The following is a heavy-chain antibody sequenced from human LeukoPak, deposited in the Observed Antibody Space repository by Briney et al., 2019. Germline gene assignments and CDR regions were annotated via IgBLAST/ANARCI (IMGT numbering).Heavy chain of an antibody. CDR2: IYYSGST. CDR1: GGSISSGDYY. CDR3: ARYGSSSGPYYFDC. Sequence: PSETLSLTCTVSGGSISSGDYYWSWIRQPPGKGLEWIGYIYYSGSTYYNPSLKSRVTISVDTSKNQFSLKLSSVTAADTAVYYCARYGSSSGPYYFDCWGRGALVTVSS. V-gene: IGHV4-30-4*01. D-gene: IGHD6-6*01. J-gene: IGHJ4*02.